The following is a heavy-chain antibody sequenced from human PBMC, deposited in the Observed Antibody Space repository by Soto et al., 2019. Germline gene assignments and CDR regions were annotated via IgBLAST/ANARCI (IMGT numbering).Heavy chain of an antibody. D-gene: IGHD3-22*01. CDR2: ISSSSSYI. V-gene: IGHV3-21*01. CDR1: GFTFSSYS. J-gene: IGHJ5*02. Sequence: EVQLVESGGGLVKPGGSLRLSCAASGFTFSSYSMNWVRQAPGKGLEWVSSISSSSSYIYYADSVKGRFTISRDNAKNSLYLQMNSLRAEDTAVYYCARGLYYYDSSGYYSPWGQGNLVTVSS. CDR3: ARGLYYYDSSGYYSP.